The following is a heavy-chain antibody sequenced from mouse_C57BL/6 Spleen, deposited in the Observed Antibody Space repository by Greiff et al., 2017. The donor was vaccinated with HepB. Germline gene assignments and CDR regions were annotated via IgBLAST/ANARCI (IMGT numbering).Heavy chain of an antibody. V-gene: IGHV1-22*01. CDR3: ARGGGTLRGGYAMDY. D-gene: IGHD5-1*01. Sequence: VQLKESGPELVKPGASVKMSCKASGYTFTDYNMHWVKQSHGKSLEWIGYINPNNGGTSYNQKFKGKATLTVNKSSSTAYMELRSLTSEDSAVYYCARGGGTLRGGYAMDYWGQGTSVTVSS. J-gene: IGHJ4*01. CDR2: INPNNGGT. CDR1: GYTFTDYN.